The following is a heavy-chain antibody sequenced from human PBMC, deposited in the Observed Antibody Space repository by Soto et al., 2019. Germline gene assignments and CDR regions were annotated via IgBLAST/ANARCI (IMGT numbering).Heavy chain of an antibody. CDR3: ARAQKWRQLSLNVFDL. V-gene: IGHV3-74*01. CDR1: GFTIENSV. CDR2: ITGAGDGT. Sequence: EVQLVESGGGLVQPGGSLRLSCVASGFTIENSVMHWVRQTPGKGLMWVSRITGAGDGTLYADSVQGRFTISRDNAKNTVYLHMTGLRVEETAVYYCARAQKWRQLSLNVFDLWGQGTKVTVSS. D-gene: IGHD5-18*01. J-gene: IGHJ3*01.